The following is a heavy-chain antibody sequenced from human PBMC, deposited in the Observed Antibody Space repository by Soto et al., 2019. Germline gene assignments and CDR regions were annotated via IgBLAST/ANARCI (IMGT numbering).Heavy chain of an antibody. CDR2: IIPIFGTA. CDR1: GGTFSSYA. V-gene: IGHV1-69*13. J-gene: IGHJ4*02. CDR3: ARGRGVPKPVYFDY. D-gene: IGHD3-10*01. Sequence: VASVKVSCKASGGTFSSYAISWVRQAPGQGLEWMGGIIPIFGTANYAQKFQGRVTITADESTSTAYMELSSLRSEDTAVYYCARGRGVPKPVYFDYWGQGTLVTVSS.